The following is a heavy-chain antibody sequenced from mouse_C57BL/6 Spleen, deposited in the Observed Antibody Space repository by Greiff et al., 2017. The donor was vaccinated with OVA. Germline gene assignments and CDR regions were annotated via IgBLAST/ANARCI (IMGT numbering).Heavy chain of an antibody. D-gene: IGHD1-1*01. Sequence: EVKVEESGPGMVKPSQSLSLTCTVTGYSITSGYDWHWIRHFPGNKLEWMGYISYSGSTNYNPSLKSRISITHDTSKNHFFLKLNSVTTEDTATYYCARSTTVVATVYWYFDVWGTGTTVTVSS. CDR2: ISYSGST. V-gene: IGHV3-1*01. J-gene: IGHJ1*03. CDR3: ARSTTVVATVYWYFDV. CDR1: GYSITSGYD.